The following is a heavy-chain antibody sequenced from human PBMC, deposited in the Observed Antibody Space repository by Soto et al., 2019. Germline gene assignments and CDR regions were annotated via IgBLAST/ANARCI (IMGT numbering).Heavy chain of an antibody. J-gene: IGHJ4*02. CDR3: ARKGGAHCSGGSCYPKFDY. CDR1: GGSFSGYY. Sequence: SETLSLTCAVYGGSFSGYYWSWIRQPPGKGLEWIGEINHSGSTNYNPSLKSRVTISVDTSKNQFSPKLSSVTAADTAVYYCARKGGAHCSGGSCYPKFDYWGQGTLVTVSS. CDR2: INHSGST. V-gene: IGHV4-34*01. D-gene: IGHD2-15*01.